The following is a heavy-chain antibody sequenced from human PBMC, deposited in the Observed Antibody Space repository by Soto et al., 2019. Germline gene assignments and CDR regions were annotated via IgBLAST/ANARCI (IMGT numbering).Heavy chain of an antibody. V-gene: IGHV3-23*01. Sequence: EVQLLESGGGLVQPGGSLRLSCAASESTFRSYGMSWVRQAPGKGLEWVSSITNAGTTYYAASVKGRFTISRDSSKNTLYLQMNSLSADDTAVYYCASRAVYTVATDYWGQGTPVTVSS. CDR2: ITNAGTT. CDR3: ASRAVYTVATDY. J-gene: IGHJ4*02. D-gene: IGHD5-12*01. CDR1: ESTFRSYG.